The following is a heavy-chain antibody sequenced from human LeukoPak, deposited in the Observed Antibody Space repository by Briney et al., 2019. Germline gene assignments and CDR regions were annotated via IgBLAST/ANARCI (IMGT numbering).Heavy chain of an antibody. D-gene: IGHD6-13*01. Sequence: SETLSLTCTVSGGSISSGSYDWSWIRQPAGKGLEWIGRIYTSGSTNYNPSLKSRVTISVDTSKNQFSLKLRSVTAADTAVYYCARDRAPISAATDFWGQGTLVTVSS. CDR3: ARDRAPISAATDF. CDR1: GGSISSGSYD. V-gene: IGHV4-61*02. J-gene: IGHJ4*02. CDR2: IYTSGST.